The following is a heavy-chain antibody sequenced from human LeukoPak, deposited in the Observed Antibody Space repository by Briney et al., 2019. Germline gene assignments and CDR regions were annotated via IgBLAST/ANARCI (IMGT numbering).Heavy chain of an antibody. CDR3: ARGRTTGEFDY. Sequence: ASVKVSCKASGGTLSSHAITWGRQVPGQGLEWMGGINPIYHIPTYAQIFQGRVTITKDESTSTASMDLSSLTSEDTAVYYCARGRTTGEFDYWGQGTLVTVSS. J-gene: IGHJ4*02. CDR1: GGTLSSHA. D-gene: IGHD4-11*01. CDR2: INPIYHIP. V-gene: IGHV1-69*05.